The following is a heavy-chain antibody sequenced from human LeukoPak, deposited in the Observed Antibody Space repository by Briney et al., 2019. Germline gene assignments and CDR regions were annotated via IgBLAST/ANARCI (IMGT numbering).Heavy chain of an antibody. J-gene: IGHJ3*01. CDR1: GYSFTDYW. CDR3: ARGQIKGDLSSAFDL. V-gene: IGHV5-51*01. D-gene: IGHD2-21*02. Sequence: TGKSSQISCQGSGYSFTDYWIGWVRQVPGEGLERMGIIYPGDSDTRYSPSFQVQVTFSADKWTSSAQLQWSSLKPSDSAIYFCARGQIKGDLSSAFDLGGRETWATVSS. CDR2: IYPGDSDT.